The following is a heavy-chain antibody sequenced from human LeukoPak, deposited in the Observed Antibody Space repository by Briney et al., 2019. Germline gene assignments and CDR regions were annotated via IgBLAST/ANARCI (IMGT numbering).Heavy chain of an antibody. Sequence: ASVKVSCKASGYTFTGYYMHWVRQAPGQGLEWMGWINPNSGGTNYAQKFQGRVTMTRDTSISTAYMELSRLRSDDTAVYYCARGGRDGYKVVYYYYMDVWGKGTTVTISS. J-gene: IGHJ6*03. CDR3: ARGGRDGYKVVYYYYMDV. D-gene: IGHD5-24*01. CDR1: GYTFTGYY. CDR2: INPNSGGT. V-gene: IGHV1-2*02.